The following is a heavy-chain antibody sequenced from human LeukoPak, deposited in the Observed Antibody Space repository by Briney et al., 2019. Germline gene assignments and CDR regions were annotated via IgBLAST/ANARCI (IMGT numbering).Heavy chain of an antibody. CDR3: ARAGHNYYDSSGYYYDWYFDL. J-gene: IGHJ2*01. CDR2: IYTSGST. Sequence: TLSLTCTVSGGSISSGSYYWSWIRQPAGKGLEWIGRIYTSGSTNYNPSLKSRVTISVDTSKNQFSLKLSSVTAADTAVYYCARAGHNYYDSSGYYYDWYFDLWGRGTLVTVSS. D-gene: IGHD3-22*01. V-gene: IGHV4-61*02. CDR1: GGSISSGSYY.